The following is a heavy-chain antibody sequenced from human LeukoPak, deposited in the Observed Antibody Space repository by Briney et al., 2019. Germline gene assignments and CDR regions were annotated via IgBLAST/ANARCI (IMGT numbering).Heavy chain of an antibody. D-gene: IGHD6-19*01. V-gene: IGHV3-23*01. CDR1: GFTFSSYA. Sequence: PGGSLRLSCAASGFTFSSYAMSWVRQAPGKGLEWVSAISGSGGSTYYADSVKGRFTISRDNAKNSLYLQMNSLRAEDTAVYYCARSSSGWHYWGQGTLVTVSS. CDR3: ARSSSGWHY. CDR2: ISGSGGST. J-gene: IGHJ4*02.